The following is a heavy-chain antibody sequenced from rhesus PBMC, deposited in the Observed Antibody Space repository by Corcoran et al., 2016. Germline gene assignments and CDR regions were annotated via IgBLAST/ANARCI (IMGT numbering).Heavy chain of an antibody. Sequence: EVQLVESGGGLVQPGGSLRLSCAASGFTFSSSAMPWVPQASGKGLEWVGRIRSKSNNYETGYAASVKGRFTISRDDSKNTAYLQMNSLKTEDTAVYYCTTDPGSYGNHFDYWGQGVLVTVSS. D-gene: IGHD4-35*01. CDR1: GFTFSSSA. V-gene: IGHV3-118*01. J-gene: IGHJ4*01. CDR2: IRSKSNNYET. CDR3: TTDPGSYGNHFDY.